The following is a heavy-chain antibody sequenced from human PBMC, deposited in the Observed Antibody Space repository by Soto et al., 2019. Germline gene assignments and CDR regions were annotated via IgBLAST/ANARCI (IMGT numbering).Heavy chain of an antibody. D-gene: IGHD5-18*01. CDR3: AKDRGYSYGLGSLGSYYYGMDV. CDR2: ISYDGSNK. CDR1: GFTFSSYG. J-gene: IGHJ6*02. Sequence: PGGSLRLSCAASGFTFSSYGMHWVRQAPGKGLEWVAVISYDGSNKYYADSVKGRFTISRDNSKNTLYLQMNSLRAEDTAVYYCAKDRGYSYGLGSLGSYYYGMDVWGQGTTVTVSS. V-gene: IGHV3-30*18.